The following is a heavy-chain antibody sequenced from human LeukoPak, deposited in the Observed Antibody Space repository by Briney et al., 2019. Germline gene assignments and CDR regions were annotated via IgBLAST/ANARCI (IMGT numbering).Heavy chain of an antibody. D-gene: IGHD3-22*01. CDR2: IYYSGTT. J-gene: IGHJ2*01. CDR3: ARDSSGYSGAWYFDL. CDR1: GGSISSYY. Sequence: SETLSLTCTVSGGSISSYYWSWIRQPPGKGLGWIGYIYYSGTTNYNPSLKSRVTISVDTSKNQSSLKLSSVTAADTAVYYCARDSSGYSGAWYFDLWGRGTLVTVSS. V-gene: IGHV4-59*01.